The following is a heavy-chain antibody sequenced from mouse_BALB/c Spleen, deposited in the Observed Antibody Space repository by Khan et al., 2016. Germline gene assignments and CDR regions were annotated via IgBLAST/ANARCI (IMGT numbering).Heavy chain of an antibody. CDR2: ISSGGSYT. D-gene: IGHD3-3*01. CDR1: GFTFSSYG. Sequence: EVELVESGGDLVKPGGSLKLSCAASGFTFSSYGMSCVSQTPDKRLEWVATISSGGSYTYYPDSVKGRITISRDNAKNTLYLQMSSLKSEDTAMYYCARQGGCGTLPYYVDYWGRGTALTVS. J-gene: IGHJ2*01. V-gene: IGHV5-6*01. CDR3: ARQGGCGTLPYYVDY.